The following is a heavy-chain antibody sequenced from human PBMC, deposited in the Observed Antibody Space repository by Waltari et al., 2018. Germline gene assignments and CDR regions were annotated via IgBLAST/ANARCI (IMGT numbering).Heavy chain of an antibody. CDR3: ARDPRDYYDSSGYH. V-gene: IGHV3-48*04. CDR2: ISSSSSSTI. J-gene: IGHJ5*02. CDR1: GFTFSSYS. Sequence: EVQLVESGGGLVQPGGSLRLSCAASGFTFSSYSMNWVRQAPGKGLEWVSYISSSSSSTIYYADSVKGRFTISRDNAKNALYLQMNSLRAEDTAVYYCARDPRDYYDSSGYHWGQGTLVTVSS. D-gene: IGHD3-22*01.